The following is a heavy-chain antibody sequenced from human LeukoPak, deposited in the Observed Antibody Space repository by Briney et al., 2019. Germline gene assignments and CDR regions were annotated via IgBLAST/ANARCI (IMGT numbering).Heavy chain of an antibody. CDR3: AKGRRSLVSAFDY. CDR1: GFTFINYW. V-gene: IGHV3-7*01. D-gene: IGHD3-9*01. CDR2: IKQDGSEK. J-gene: IGHJ4*02. Sequence: GGSLRLSCVASGFTFINYWMSWVRQAPGKGLEWVANIKQDGSEKYYLDSLEGRFTISRDNSKNTLYLQMNSLRAEDTAVYYCAKGRRSLVSAFDYWGQGTLVTVSS.